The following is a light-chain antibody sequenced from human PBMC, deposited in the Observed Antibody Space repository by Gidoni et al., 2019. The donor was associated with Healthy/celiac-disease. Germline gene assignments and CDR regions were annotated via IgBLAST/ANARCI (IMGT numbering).Light chain of an antibody. CDR3: SSYTSSILYV. Sequence: QSALTQPASVSGSPGQSITISCTGTSSDVGGYNYVSWYQQHPGKAPKLMIFDVTNRPSGVSNRFSVSKSGNTASLTISGLQAEDEADYYCSSYTSSILYVFGTGTKVTVL. J-gene: IGLJ1*01. CDR1: SSDVGGYNY. V-gene: IGLV2-14*03. CDR2: DVT.